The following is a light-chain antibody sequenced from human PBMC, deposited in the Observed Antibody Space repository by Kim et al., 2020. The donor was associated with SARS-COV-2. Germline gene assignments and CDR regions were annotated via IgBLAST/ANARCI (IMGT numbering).Light chain of an antibody. V-gene: IGKV3-20*01. J-gene: IGKJ2*02. CDR3: QQYGSSPQCT. Sequence: SPGERATLPCRASQSVSNSYLAWYQQKPGQAPRILIFGASTRATGIPARFSGSGSGTDLTLTISRLEPEDFAVYYCQQYGSSPQCTFGQGTKLEIK. CDR1: QSVSNSY. CDR2: GAS.